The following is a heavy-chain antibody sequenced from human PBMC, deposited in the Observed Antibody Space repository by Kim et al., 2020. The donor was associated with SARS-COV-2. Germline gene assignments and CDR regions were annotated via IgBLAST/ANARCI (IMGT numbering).Heavy chain of an antibody. V-gene: IGHV3-9*01. J-gene: IGHJ4*02. Sequence: DSVKGRFTISRDNAKNSLYLQMNSLRAEDTALYYCAKSSSAMITFGGVIVWGQGTLVTVSS. D-gene: IGHD3-16*02. CDR3: AKSSSAMITFGGVIV.